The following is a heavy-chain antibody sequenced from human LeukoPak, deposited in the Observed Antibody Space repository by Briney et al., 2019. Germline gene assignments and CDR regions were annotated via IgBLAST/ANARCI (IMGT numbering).Heavy chain of an antibody. CDR2: IKSDGST. V-gene: IGHV3-74*01. CDR1: GFTFSDYA. D-gene: IGHD3-22*01. CDR3: ARSPSEIGGYYPEYFRH. Sequence: GGSLRLSCAVSGFTFSDYAISWLRQAPGKGLVWVLRIKSDGSTNYADSVKGRFTISRDNAKNTVSLQMNSLRAEDTGVYYGARSPSEIGGYYPEYFRHWGQGTLVTVSS. J-gene: IGHJ1*01.